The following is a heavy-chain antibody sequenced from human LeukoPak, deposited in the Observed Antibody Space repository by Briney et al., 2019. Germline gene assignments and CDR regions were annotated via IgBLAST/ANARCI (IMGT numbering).Heavy chain of an antibody. CDR2: IYPGDSVT. CDR3: ARRGDGYSLNFDY. D-gene: IGHD5-24*01. V-gene: IGHV5-51*07. CDR1: GYTFTSYW. Sequence: GEPLKISCKGTGYTFTSYWIGWVHKLPEKGLGWMGIIYPGDSVTRYSPSFQGQVTISADKSISTAYLQWSSLKASDTAMYYCARRGDGYSLNFDYWGQGTLVTVSS. J-gene: IGHJ4*02.